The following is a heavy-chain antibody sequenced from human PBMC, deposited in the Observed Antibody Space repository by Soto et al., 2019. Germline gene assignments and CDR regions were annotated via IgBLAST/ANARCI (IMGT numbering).Heavy chain of an antibody. CDR3: VRWSYLDY. D-gene: IGHD3-3*01. V-gene: IGHV3-23*01. CDR1: GFSFPSYA. Sequence: VGTRTLSCPPSGFSFPSYAMIWVRQAPGKGLGWVSTISGSDGKTFHADSVKGRFSISRDTSKKMLYLQMHNMRGDDTAVYYCVRWSYLDYWGQGTRVSVCS. CDR2: ISGSDGKT. J-gene: IGHJ4*02.